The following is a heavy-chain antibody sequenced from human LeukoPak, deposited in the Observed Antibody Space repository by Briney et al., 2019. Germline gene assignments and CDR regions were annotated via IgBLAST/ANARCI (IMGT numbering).Heavy chain of an antibody. V-gene: IGHV3-33*01. CDR1: GFTFSSYD. J-gene: IGHJ4*02. CDR3: ARSRYNLDY. D-gene: IGHD5-24*01. Sequence: GRSLRLSCAASGFTFSSYDMHWVRQAPGKGPEWVAIIRYDGSNENYADSVKGRFTISSDNSKKTLYLQMNSLRAEDTAVYYCARSRYNLDYWGQGTLVTVSS. CDR2: IRYDGSNE.